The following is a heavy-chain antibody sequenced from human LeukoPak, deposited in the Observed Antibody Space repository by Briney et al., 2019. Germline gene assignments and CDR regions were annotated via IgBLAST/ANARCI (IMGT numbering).Heavy chain of an antibody. V-gene: IGHV4-34*01. CDR1: GGSFNGYY. J-gene: IGHJ5*02. D-gene: IGHD6-6*01. CDR2: ISQSGST. Sequence: SETLSLTCAVYGGSFNGYYWNWIRQPPGKGLEGIGDISQSGSTNYNPSLKSRVTISVDTSKNQVSLRLNSVTAADTAVYYCARRSLYSISSGITPWGQGTLVTVSS. CDR3: ARRSLYSISSGITP.